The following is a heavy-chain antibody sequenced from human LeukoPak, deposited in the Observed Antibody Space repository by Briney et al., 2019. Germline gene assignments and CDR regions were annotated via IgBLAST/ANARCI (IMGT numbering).Heavy chain of an antibody. Sequence: SQTLSLTCTVSGGSISSAHYSWSWIRQPAGKGPEWIGRIYSSGSTNYNPSLKSRVTISVDTSKNQFSLKLSSVTAADTAVYYCARLSGSYYSFRFDYWGQGTLVTVSS. D-gene: IGHD1-26*01. CDR3: ARLSGSYYSFRFDY. V-gene: IGHV4-61*02. J-gene: IGHJ4*02. CDR2: IYSSGST. CDR1: GGSISSAHYS.